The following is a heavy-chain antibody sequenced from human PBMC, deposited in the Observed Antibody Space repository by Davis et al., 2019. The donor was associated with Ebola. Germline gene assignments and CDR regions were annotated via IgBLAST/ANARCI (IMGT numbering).Heavy chain of an antibody. CDR3: AREAPSCGGDCLDY. J-gene: IGHJ4*02. D-gene: IGHD2-21*01. CDR1: GFTFSDYY. Sequence: GESLKISCEVSGFTFSDYYMSWIRQAPGKGLEWIAYISPSGNSFYCADSVKGRFTISRDNAKNSLFLQMHSLRAEDTAVYYCAREAPSCGGDCLDYWGQGTLVTVSS. CDR2: ISPSGNSF. V-gene: IGHV3-11*04.